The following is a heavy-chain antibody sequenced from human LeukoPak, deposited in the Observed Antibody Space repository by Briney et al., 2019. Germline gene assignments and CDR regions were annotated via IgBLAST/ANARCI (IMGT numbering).Heavy chain of an antibody. CDR3: ARAPGYCSGGSYYTPPAEYFQH. CDR1: GGSISSGGYY. Sequence: SETLSLTCTVSGGSISSGGYYWSWIRQHPGKGLEWIGYIYYSGSTYYNPSLKSRVTISVDTSKNQFSLKLSSVTAADTAVYYCARAPGYCSGGSYYTPPAEYFQHWGQGTLVTVSS. J-gene: IGHJ1*01. CDR2: IYYSGST. V-gene: IGHV4-31*03. D-gene: IGHD2-15*01.